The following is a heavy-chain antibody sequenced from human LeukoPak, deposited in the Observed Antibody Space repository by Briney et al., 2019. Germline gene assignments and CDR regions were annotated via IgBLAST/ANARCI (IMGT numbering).Heavy chain of an antibody. J-gene: IGHJ3*01. CDR1: GFTFSNFA. CDR2: IGGSRANT. CDR3: TKDRDDYGDPESFDF. D-gene: IGHD4/OR15-4a*01. V-gene: IGHV3-23*01. Sequence: GGSLRLSCAASGFTFSNFAMNWVRQAPGKGLEWVSGIGGSRANTYYADSVRGRFTISRDNSKNTLYLQMNSLGPEDTAVYYCTKDRDDYGDPESFDFWGQGTMVTVSS.